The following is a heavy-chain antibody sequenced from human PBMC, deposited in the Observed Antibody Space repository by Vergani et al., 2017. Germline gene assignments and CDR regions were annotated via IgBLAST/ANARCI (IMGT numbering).Heavy chain of an antibody. CDR3: AREADYYDSSGYYGGFNWFDP. D-gene: IGHD3-22*01. Sequence: QVQLQESGPGLVKPSETLSLTCTVSGGSISSYYWSWIRQPPGKGLEWIGYIYYSGSTYYNPSLKSRVTISVDTSKNQFSLKLSSVTAADTAVYYCAREADYYDSSGYYGGFNWFDPWGQGTLVTVSS. CDR2: IYYSGST. J-gene: IGHJ5*02. V-gene: IGHV4-59*12. CDR1: GGSISSYY.